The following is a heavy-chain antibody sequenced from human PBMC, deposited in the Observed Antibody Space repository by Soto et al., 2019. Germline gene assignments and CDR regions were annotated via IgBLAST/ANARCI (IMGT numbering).Heavy chain of an antibody. J-gene: IGHJ2*01. CDR3: ARVVATSDWYFDL. CDR1: GFTVSSNY. Sequence: EVQLVESGGGLVQPGGSLRLSCAASGFTVSSNYMSWVRQAPGKGLEWVSVIYSGGSTYYADSVKGRFTISRHNSKNTLYLQMNSLRAEDTAVYYCARVVATSDWYFDLWGRCTLVTVSS. CDR2: IYSGGST. V-gene: IGHV3-53*04. D-gene: IGHD5-12*01.